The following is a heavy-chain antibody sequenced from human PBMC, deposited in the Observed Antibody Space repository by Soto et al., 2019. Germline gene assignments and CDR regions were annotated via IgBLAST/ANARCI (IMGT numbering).Heavy chain of an antibody. CDR2: IYYSGSI. V-gene: IGHV4-39*01. CDR3: ARHRGTFDY. J-gene: IGHJ4*02. Sequence: QLQLQESGPGLLKPSETLSLTCTVSGGSISSSSYYGGWIRQPPGKGLEWIGNIYYSGSIFYSPYLKSRVTISVDTSKSHVVLMLSSVTAEDTSSYYCARHRGTFDYRGQGTLVTVAS. CDR1: GGSISSSSYY. D-gene: IGHD3-16*01.